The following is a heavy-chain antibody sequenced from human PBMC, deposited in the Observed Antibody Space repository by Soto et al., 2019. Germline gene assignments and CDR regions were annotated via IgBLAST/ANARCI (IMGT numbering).Heavy chain of an antibody. J-gene: IGHJ4*02. CDR1: GFTFSSYG. CDR2: IWYDGSNQ. D-gene: IGHD2-2*01. CDR3: ERDSGRGYCSSTSCYGSDY. V-gene: IGHV3-33*01. Sequence: QVQLVESGGGVVQPGRSLRLSCAASGFTFSSYGMHWVRQAPGKGLEWVAVIWYDGSNQYYADSVKGRFTISRDNSKNTLYLQMNSLRAEDTAVYYCERDSGRGYCSSTSCYGSDYWGQGTLVTVSS.